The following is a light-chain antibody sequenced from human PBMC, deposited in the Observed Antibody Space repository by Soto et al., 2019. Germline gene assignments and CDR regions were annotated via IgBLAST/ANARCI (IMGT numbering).Light chain of an antibody. CDR1: QSISSNF. CDR3: QQYTGPPTT. Sequence: EVVLTQSPDTLSLSVGERASLSCMASQSISSNFLAWYQQKPGQAPRLLIYSASTRAAGIPDRFSGSGSGTDFTLTITRLEPEDSAVYFCQQYTGPPTTFGQGTRLEIK. J-gene: IGKJ5*01. V-gene: IGKV3-20*01. CDR2: SAS.